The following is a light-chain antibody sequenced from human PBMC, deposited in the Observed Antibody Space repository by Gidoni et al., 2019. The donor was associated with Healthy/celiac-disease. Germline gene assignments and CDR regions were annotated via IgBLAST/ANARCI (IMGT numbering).Light chain of an antibody. V-gene: IGKV1-5*03. CDR1: QSISSW. CDR2: TAS. J-gene: IGKJ4*01. CDR3: QQYNSYPIT. Sequence: DIQMTQSPSTLSASVGDRVTITCRASQSISSWLAWYQQKPGKAPKLLIYTASSLESGVPSRFSGSGSGTEFTLTISSLQPDDFATFYCQQYNSYPITFGGXTKVEIK.